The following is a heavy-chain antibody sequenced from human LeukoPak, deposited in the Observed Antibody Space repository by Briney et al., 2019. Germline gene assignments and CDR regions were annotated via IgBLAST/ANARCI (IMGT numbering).Heavy chain of an antibody. CDR3: GSDKQLRVY. D-gene: IGHD5-18*01. CDR1: GGSITSSSYY. V-gene: IGHV4-39*01. CDR2: LYYSGST. J-gene: IGHJ4*02. Sequence: KPSETLSLTCTVSGGSITSSSYYWGWIRQPPGKGLEWIGRLYYSGSTYYNPSLKSPGTISVDTSKSLFSLKLSSVSAADTAVYYCGSDKQLRVYWGQGTLVTVSS.